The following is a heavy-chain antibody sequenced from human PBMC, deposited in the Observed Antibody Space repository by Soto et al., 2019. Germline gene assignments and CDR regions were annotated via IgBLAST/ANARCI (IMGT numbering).Heavy chain of an antibody. CDR2: IYYSGST. CDR3: ARVGMRFLEWSRPYYGMDV. J-gene: IGHJ6*02. Sequence: SETLSLTCTVSGGSTSSYYWSWIRQPPGKGLEWIGYIYYSGSTNYNPSLKSRVTISVDTSKNQFSLKLSSVTAADTAVYYCARVGMRFLEWSRPYYGMDVWGQGTTVTVSS. CDR1: GGSTSSYY. V-gene: IGHV4-59*01. D-gene: IGHD3-3*01.